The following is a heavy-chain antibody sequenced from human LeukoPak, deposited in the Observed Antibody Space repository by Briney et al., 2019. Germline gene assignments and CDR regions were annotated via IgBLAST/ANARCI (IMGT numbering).Heavy chain of an antibody. Sequence: GGSLRLSCAASGFAFSSYAMHWVRQAPGKGLEWVAVISYDGSNKYYADSVKGRFTISRDNSKNTLYLQMNSLRAEDTAVYYCARENNWSDFPDFDYWGQGTLVTVSS. CDR3: ARENNWSDFPDFDY. CDR2: ISYDGSNK. V-gene: IGHV3-30-3*01. J-gene: IGHJ4*02. D-gene: IGHD1-20*01. CDR1: GFAFSSYA.